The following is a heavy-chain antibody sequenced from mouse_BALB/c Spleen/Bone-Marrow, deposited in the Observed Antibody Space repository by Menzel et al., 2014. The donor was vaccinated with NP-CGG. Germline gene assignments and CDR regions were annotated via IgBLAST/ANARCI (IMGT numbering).Heavy chain of an antibody. Sequence: VQLQQPGPELVKPGASVKISCKASGYTFTDYNTHWVKQSHGKSLEWIGYIYPYNGGTGYNQKFKSKATLTVDNSSSTAYMKLRSLTSEDPAIYYCARELSWYFDVWGAGTTVTVSS. J-gene: IGHJ1*01. CDR3: ARELSWYFDV. D-gene: IGHD1-1*02. CDR1: GYTFTDYN. CDR2: IYPYNGGT. V-gene: IGHV1S29*02.